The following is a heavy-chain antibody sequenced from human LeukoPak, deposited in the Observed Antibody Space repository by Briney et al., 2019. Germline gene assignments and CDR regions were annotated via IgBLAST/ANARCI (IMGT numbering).Heavy chain of an antibody. D-gene: IGHD3-10*01. CDR2: INTNTGNP. CDR3: ARPGVTGGPASDY. V-gene: IGHV7-4-1*02. J-gene: IGHJ4*02. CDR1: GYTFTSYG. Sequence: VASVKVSCKASGYTFTSYGMNWVRQAPGQGLEWMGWINTNTGNPTYAQGFTGRFVFSLDTSVSTAYLQISSLKAEDTAVYFCARPGVTGGPASDYWGRGTVVTVSS.